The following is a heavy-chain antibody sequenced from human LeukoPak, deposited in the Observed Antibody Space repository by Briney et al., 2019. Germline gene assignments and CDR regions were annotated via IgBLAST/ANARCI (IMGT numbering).Heavy chain of an antibody. J-gene: IGHJ4*02. CDR1: GFTLSSYA. Sequence: PGGSLRLSCAASGFTLSSYAMSWVRQAPGKGLEWVSAISGSGGSTYYADSVKGRFTISRDNSKNTLYLQMNSLRAEDTAVYYCAKSQNPTTLVGAKTFDYWGQGTLVTVSS. V-gene: IGHV3-23*01. CDR3: AKSQNPTTLVGAKTFDY. CDR2: ISGSGGST. D-gene: IGHD1-26*01.